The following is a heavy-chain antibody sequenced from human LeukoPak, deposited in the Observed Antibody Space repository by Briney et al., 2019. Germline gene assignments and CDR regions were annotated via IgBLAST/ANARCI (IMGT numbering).Heavy chain of an antibody. Sequence: GGSLRLSCVASGFTFSSYAMSWVRQAPGKGLEWVSGISGSGGSTYYADSVKGRFTISRDNSKNTLFLQMNSLRAEDTAVYYCSKETYSSGWYPYFDYWGQGTLVTVSS. V-gene: IGHV3-23*01. CDR3: SKETYSSGWYPYFDY. CDR2: ISGSGGST. D-gene: IGHD6-19*01. J-gene: IGHJ4*02. CDR1: GFTFSSYA.